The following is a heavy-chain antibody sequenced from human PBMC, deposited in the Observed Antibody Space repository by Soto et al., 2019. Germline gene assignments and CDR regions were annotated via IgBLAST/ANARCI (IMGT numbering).Heavy chain of an antibody. CDR1: GFTFSSYA. J-gene: IGHJ4*02. Sequence: GGSLRLSCAASGFTFSSYAMSWVRQAPGKGLEWVSAISGSGGSTYYADSVKGRFTISRDNSKNTLYLQMNSLRAEDTAVYYCAKDGKLLWFGESPFGYWGQGTLVTVSS. V-gene: IGHV3-23*01. CDR3: AKDGKLLWFGESPFGY. CDR2: ISGSGGST. D-gene: IGHD3-10*01.